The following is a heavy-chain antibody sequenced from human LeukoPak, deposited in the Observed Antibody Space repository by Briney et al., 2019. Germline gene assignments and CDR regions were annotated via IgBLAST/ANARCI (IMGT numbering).Heavy chain of an antibody. Sequence: SETLPLTCTVSGGSISSSSYYWGWIRQPPGKGLEWIGSIYYSGSTYYNPSLESRVTISVDTSKNQFSQKLSSVTAADTAVYYCARLTYYYGMDVWGQGTTVTVSS. CDR1: GGSISSSSYY. CDR3: ARLTYYYGMDV. J-gene: IGHJ6*02. CDR2: IYYSGST. V-gene: IGHV4-39*01.